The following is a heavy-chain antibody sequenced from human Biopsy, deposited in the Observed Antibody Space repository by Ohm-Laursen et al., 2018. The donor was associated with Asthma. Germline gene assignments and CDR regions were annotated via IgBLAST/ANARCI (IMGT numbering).Heavy chain of an antibody. CDR3: ARGRGYCRDGNCYNYYFEN. CDR1: GGSINIGDYY. J-gene: IGHJ4*02. CDR2: IDYSGTT. D-gene: IGHD2-15*01. V-gene: IGHV4-31*03. Sequence: TLSLTCTVSGGSINIGDYYWSWIRHHPGSGLEWIGYIDYSGTTYYNPSLKSRVSLSPDTSKNQFSLGLSSLTAADTAVYYCARGRGYCRDGNCYNYYFENWGQGTLVTVSS.